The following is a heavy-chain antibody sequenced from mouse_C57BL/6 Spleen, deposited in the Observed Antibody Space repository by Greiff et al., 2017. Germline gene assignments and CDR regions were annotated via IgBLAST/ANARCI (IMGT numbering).Heavy chain of an antibody. D-gene: IGHD1-3*01. Sequence: QVQLQQSGAELVRPGTSVKVSCKASGYAFTNYLIEWVKQRPGQGLEWIGVINPGSGGTNYNEKFKGKATLTADKSSSTAYMQLSSLTSEDSAVYFCARGGKLEGFAYWGQGTLVTVSA. CDR3: ARGGKLEGFAY. CDR1: GYAFTNYL. CDR2: INPGSGGT. V-gene: IGHV1-54*01. J-gene: IGHJ3*01.